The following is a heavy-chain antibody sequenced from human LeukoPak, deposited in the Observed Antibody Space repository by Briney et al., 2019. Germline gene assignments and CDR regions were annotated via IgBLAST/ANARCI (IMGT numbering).Heavy chain of an antibody. CDR2: IYYSGST. J-gene: IGHJ3*02. D-gene: IGHD5-24*01. Sequence: SETLSLTCTVSGGSISSSSYYWGWIRQPPGKGLEWIGSIYYSGSTYYNPSLKSRVTISVDTSKNQFSLKLSSVTAADTAVYYCARDWQGDNLRVMAFDIWGQGTMVTVSS. CDR1: GGSISSSSYY. V-gene: IGHV4-39*07. CDR3: ARDWQGDNLRVMAFDI.